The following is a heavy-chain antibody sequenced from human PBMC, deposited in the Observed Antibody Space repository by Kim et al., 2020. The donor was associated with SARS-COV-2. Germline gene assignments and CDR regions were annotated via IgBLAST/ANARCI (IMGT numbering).Heavy chain of an antibody. Sequence: SSGAPIYYADAVRGRFTISRDDAKNSLYLQMDGLRADDSALYYCARGWFDSWGQGTLVTVSS. CDR2: SSGAPI. J-gene: IGHJ5*01. V-gene: IGHV3-48*03. CDR3: ARGWFDS.